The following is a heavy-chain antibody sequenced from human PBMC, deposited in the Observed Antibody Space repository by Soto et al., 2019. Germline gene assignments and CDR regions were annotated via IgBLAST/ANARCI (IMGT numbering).Heavy chain of an antibody. J-gene: IGHJ6*02. D-gene: IGHD2-15*01. Sequence: GASVKVSCKASGGAFSSYAINWVRQAPGQGLEWMGGIIPIFGTANYAQKFQGRVTITADESTSTAYMELNSLRSEDTAVYYCASSINIEVMVVGTYYYGLDVWGQGTTVTVSS. CDR2: IIPIFGTA. CDR1: GGAFSSYA. CDR3: ASSINIEVMVVGTYYYGLDV. V-gene: IGHV1-69*13.